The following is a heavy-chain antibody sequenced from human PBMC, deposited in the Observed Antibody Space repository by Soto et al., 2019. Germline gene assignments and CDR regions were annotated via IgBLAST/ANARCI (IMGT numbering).Heavy chain of an antibody. CDR1: GFTFSSYA. CDR2: ISYDGSNK. D-gene: IGHD4-17*01. CDR3: ASSLLGKYGDYRYYGMDV. V-gene: IGHV3-30-3*01. J-gene: IGHJ6*02. Sequence: PGGSLRLSCAASGFTFSSYAMHWVRQAPGKGLEGVAVISYDGSNKYYADSVKGRFTISRDNSKNTLYLQMNSLRAEDTAVYYCASSLLGKYGDYRYYGMDVWGQGTTVTVSS.